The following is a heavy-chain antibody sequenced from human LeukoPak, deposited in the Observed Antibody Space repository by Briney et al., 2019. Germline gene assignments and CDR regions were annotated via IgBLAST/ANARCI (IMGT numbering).Heavy chain of an antibody. CDR1: GYSISSGNY. Sequence: RASETLSLTCAVSGYSISSGNYWGWIRQPPGKGLEWIGNIYHSGSTYYNPSLKSRVTISIDTSKNQFFLKLSSVTAADTAVYYCARVRSSWYQFDYWGQGTLATVSS. CDR3: ARVRSSWYQFDY. J-gene: IGHJ4*02. CDR2: IYHSGST. V-gene: IGHV4-38-2*01. D-gene: IGHD6-13*01.